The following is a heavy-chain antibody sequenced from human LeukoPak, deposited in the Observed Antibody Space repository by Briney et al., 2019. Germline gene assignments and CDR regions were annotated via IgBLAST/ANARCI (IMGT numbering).Heavy chain of an antibody. J-gene: IGHJ4*02. D-gene: IGHD3-9*01. V-gene: IGHV1-46*01. CDR2: INPSGGST. Sequence: ASVKVSCKASRYTFTSYYMHWVRQAPGQGLEWMGIINPSGGSTSYAQKFQGRVTMTRDTSTSTVYMELSSLRSEDTAVYYCARDLSGILTGQGFWGQGTLVTVSS. CDR3: ARDLSGILTGQGF. CDR1: RYTFTSYY.